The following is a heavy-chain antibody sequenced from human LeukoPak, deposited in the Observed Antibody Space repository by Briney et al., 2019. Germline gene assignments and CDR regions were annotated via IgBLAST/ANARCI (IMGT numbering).Heavy chain of an antibody. J-gene: IGHJ6*03. D-gene: IGHD6-19*01. V-gene: IGHV1-69*05. CDR3: ARGIAVAPYYYHYYMDV. Sequence: GASVKVSCKASGGTFSSYAISWVRQAPGQGLEWMGGIIPIFGTANYAQKFQGRVTITTDEATSTAYMELSSLRSEDTAVYYCARGIAVAPYYYHYYMDVWGKGTTVTVSS. CDR2: IIPIFGTA. CDR1: GGTFSSYA.